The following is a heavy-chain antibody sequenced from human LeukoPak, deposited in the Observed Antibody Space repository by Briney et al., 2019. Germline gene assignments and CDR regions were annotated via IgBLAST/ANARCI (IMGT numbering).Heavy chain of an antibody. D-gene: IGHD3-10*01. CDR1: GGSFSTSS. V-gene: IGHV1-69*13. CDR2: FFPIFGTP. CDR3: ARLHESGWFFDY. Sequence: PGASVKVSCKTSGGSFSTSSINWVRQAPGQGLEWVGGFFPIFGTPKYAQKFQGRVTITADESPNTAYMELNSLRSDDTALYYCARLHESGWFFDYWGQGTLLTVSS. J-gene: IGHJ4*02.